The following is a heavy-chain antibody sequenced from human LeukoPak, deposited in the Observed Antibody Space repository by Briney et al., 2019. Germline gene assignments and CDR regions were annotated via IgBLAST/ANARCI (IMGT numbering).Heavy chain of an antibody. CDR3: ARDALGGRTKFDS. V-gene: IGHV3-74*01. D-gene: IGHD3-16*01. J-gene: IGHJ4*01. Sequence: GGSLRLSCVASGFTFSSHWMHWVRQVPGKGLMWVSRINGDGSRIHYGDSVKGRFTISRDNAKNTLYLQMTSLRGDDTVIYFCARDALGGRTKFDSWGHGSLVTVSS. CDR1: GFTFSSHW. CDR2: INGDGSRI.